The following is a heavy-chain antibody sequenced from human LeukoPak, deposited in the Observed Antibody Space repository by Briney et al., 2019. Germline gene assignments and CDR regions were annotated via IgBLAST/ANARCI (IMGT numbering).Heavy chain of an antibody. CDR1: GGSISSYY. CDR2: IYYSGST. J-gene: IGHJ4*02. Sequence: SETLSLTCTVSGGSISSYYWSWIRQPPGKGLEWIGYIYYSGSTNYNPSLKSRVTISVDTSKNQFSLKLSSVTAADTAVYYCARRMVVYGSGSYYDYWGQGTLVTVSS. CDR3: ARRMVVYGSGSYYDY. D-gene: IGHD3-10*01. V-gene: IGHV4-59*08.